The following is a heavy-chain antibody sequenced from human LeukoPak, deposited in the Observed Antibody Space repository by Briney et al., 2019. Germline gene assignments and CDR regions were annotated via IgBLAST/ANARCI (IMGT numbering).Heavy chain of an antibody. CDR1: GGSFSGSY. Sequence: MTSETLSLTCAVYGGSFSGSYWSWIRQPPGKGLEWIGEINHSGSTNYNPSLKSRVTISVDTSKNQFSLKLSSVTAADTAVYYCARERRGVALLAYWGQGTLVTVSS. CDR2: INHSGST. V-gene: IGHV4-34*01. CDR3: ARERRGVALLAY. D-gene: IGHD3-3*01. J-gene: IGHJ4*02.